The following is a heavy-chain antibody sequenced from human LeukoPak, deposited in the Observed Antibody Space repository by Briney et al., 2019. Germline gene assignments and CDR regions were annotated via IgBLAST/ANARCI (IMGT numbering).Heavy chain of an antibody. D-gene: IGHD3-10*02. V-gene: IGHV3-7*03. CDR1: GLIFSKHW. CDR2: VSPGGAEQ. Sequence: GGPLTLSCAVSGLIFSKHWELWLRHATGKGVEWLANVSPGGAEQHCVASVKGRFTISRDNGNNLLFVLRRSRSVECTAMYYCVIDVRGVAMGSRDHGGQGTLVTVSS. CDR3: VIDVRGVAMGSRDH. J-gene: IGHJ4*02.